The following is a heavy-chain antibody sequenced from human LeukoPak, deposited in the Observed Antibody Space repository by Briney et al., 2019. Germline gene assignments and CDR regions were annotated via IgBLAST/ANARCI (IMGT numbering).Heavy chain of an antibody. Sequence: GGSLRLSCAASGFALSSHWMTWVRQVPGKGLEWVSSISSSSSYIYYADSVKGRFTISRDNAKNSLYLQMNSLRAEDTAVYYCARVGGHYYYYGMDVWGQGTTVTVSS. CDR3: ARVGGHYYYYGMDV. CDR1: GFALSSHW. V-gene: IGHV3-21*01. CDR2: ISSSSSYI. D-gene: IGHD2-15*01. J-gene: IGHJ6*02.